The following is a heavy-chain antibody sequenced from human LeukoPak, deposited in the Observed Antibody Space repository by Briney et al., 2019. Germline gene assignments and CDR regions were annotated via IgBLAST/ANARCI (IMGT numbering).Heavy chain of an antibody. V-gene: IGHV3-7*01. CDR1: GFTFSNYW. CDR3: AKGWWSWSSSSIDY. Sequence: PGGSLRLSCAASGFTFSNYWMTWVRRAPGKGLEWVANIRRDGSETHYVDSVMGRFTISRDNAKNSLYLQMNSLRAEDTAVYYCAKGWWSWSSSSIDYWGQGTLVTVSS. CDR2: IRRDGSET. J-gene: IGHJ4*02. D-gene: IGHD6-6*01.